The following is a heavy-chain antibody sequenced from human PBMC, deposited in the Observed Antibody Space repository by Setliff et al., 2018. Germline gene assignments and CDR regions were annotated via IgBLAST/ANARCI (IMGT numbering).Heavy chain of an antibody. Sequence: GESLKISCRGSGYTFSDYWIGWVRQMPGKGLEWMGIIYPGDSDTRYSPSFQGQVTFSADKSISTAYLQWSSLKASGTATYYCARVVGADGIGIDYWG. V-gene: IGHV5-51*01. CDR3: ARVVGADGIGIDY. CDR1: GYTFSDYW. CDR2: IYPGDSDT. D-gene: IGHD2-15*01. J-gene: IGHJ4*01.